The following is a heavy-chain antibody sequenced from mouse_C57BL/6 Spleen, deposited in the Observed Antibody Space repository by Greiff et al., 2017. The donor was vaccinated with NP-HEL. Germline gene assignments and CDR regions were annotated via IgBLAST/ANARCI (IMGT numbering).Heavy chain of an antibody. CDR2: IDPSDSYT. J-gene: IGHJ4*01. Sequence: VQLQQPGAELVRPGTSVKLSCKASGYTFTSYWMHWVKQRPGQGLEWIGVIDPSDSYTNYNQKFKGKATLTVDTSSSTAYMQLSSLTSEDSAVYYCAREGLLRSYYAMDYWGQGTSVTVSS. D-gene: IGHD1-1*01. CDR1: GYTFTSYW. CDR3: AREGLLRSYYAMDY. V-gene: IGHV1-59*01.